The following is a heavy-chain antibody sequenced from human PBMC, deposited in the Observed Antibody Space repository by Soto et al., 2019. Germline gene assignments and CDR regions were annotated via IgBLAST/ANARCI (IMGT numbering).Heavy chain of an antibody. CDR2: INHSGST. J-gene: IGHJ6*02. D-gene: IGHD1-7*01. CDR1: GGSFSGYY. CDR3: ARVRITGTTSSDYYYYYGMDV. Sequence: SETLSLTCAVYGGSFSGYYWSWIGQPPGKGLEWIGEINHSGSTNYNPSLKSRVTISVDTSKNQFSLKLSSVTAADTAVYYCARVRITGTTSSDYYYYYGMDVWGQGTTVTVSS. V-gene: IGHV4-34*01.